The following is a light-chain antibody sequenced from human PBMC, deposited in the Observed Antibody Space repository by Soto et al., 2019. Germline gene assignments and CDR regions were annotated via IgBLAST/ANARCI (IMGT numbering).Light chain of an antibody. Sequence: QSVLTQPASVSGSPGQSITISCTGTSSDIGGYNSVSWYQQHPGKAPQLMIFDVSRRPSGVSNRFSGSMSANTASLTISGLQTEDEADYYCSSFTTSTTYVFGTGTKVTVL. CDR2: DVS. CDR1: SSDIGGYNS. V-gene: IGLV2-14*03. J-gene: IGLJ1*01. CDR3: SSFTTSTTYV.